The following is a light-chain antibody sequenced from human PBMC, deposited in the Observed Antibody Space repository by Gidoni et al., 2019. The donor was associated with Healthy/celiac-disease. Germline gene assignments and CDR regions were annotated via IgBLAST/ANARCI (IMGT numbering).Light chain of an antibody. Sequence: IQMTQSPSSLSASVGDRVTITCQASQDISNYLNWYQQKPGKAPKLLIYDASNLETGVPSRFSGFGSGTDFTFTISSLQPEDIATYYCQQYDNLPLTFGGXTKVEIK. CDR3: QQYDNLPLT. CDR2: DAS. CDR1: QDISNY. J-gene: IGKJ4*01. V-gene: IGKV1-33*01.